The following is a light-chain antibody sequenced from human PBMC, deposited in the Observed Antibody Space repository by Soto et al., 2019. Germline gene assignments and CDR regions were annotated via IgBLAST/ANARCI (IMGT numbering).Light chain of an antibody. V-gene: IGKV3-11*01. J-gene: IGKJ5*01. CDR1: QSFRGL. CDR3: QQRHAWPIT. Sequence: EIVLTHSPGTLSLSPGERATLSCMASQSFRGLLAWYQQKPGQAPRLLIYDAYNRATGIPPRFSGSGSGTDFTLTISSLEPEDSAVYYCQQRHAWPITFGQGTRLEI. CDR2: DAY.